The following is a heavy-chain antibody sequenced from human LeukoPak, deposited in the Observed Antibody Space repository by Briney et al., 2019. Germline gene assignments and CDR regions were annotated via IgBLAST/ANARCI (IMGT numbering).Heavy chain of an antibody. J-gene: IGHJ4*02. V-gene: IGHV1-69*05. CDR2: IIPIFGTA. D-gene: IGHD3-22*01. Sequence: SVKVSCNASRGTFSSYAISWVRQAPGQGLEWMGRIIPIFGTANYAQKFQGRVTITTDESTSTAYMELSSLRSEDTAVYYCARARLGWLYDYWGQGTLVTVSS. CDR3: ARARLGWLYDY. CDR1: RGTFSSYA.